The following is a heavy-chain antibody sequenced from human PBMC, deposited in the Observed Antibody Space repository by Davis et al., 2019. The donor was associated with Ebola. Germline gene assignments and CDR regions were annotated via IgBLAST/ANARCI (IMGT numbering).Heavy chain of an antibody. Sequence: GGSLRLSCAASGFTFSSYWMSWVRQAPGKGLEWVANIKQDGSEKYYVDSVKGRFTISRDNAKNSLYLQMNSLRAEDTAVYYCARARLFYCSGGSCYSGGWFDPWGQGTLVTVSS. J-gene: IGHJ5*02. CDR1: GFTFSSYW. CDR3: ARARLFYCSGGSCYSGGWFDP. D-gene: IGHD2-15*01. V-gene: IGHV3-7*03. CDR2: IKQDGSEK.